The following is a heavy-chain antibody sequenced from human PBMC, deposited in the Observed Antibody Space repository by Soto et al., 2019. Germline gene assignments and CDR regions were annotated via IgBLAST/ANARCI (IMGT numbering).Heavy chain of an antibody. J-gene: IGHJ5*02. CDR2: INGSSSTM. CDR3: ARGDRFRCSGDRCFCDGLFLS. CDR1: GFTFGIYS. V-gene: IGHV3-48*02. D-gene: IGHD2-15*01. Sequence: EVQLVESGGGLVQRGGSLRLSCAASGFTFGIYSMNWVRQAPGKGLEWISYINGSSSTMYYADSVKGRFIISRDNADNSLYLQMNSLGDAGTAVYYCARGDRFRCSGDRCFCDGLFLSWCQGTLVTVSS.